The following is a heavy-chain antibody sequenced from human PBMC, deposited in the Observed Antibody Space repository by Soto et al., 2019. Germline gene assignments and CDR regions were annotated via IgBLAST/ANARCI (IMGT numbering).Heavy chain of an antibody. D-gene: IGHD6-13*01. Sequence: GGALRLSCAASGFTFSSYGMHWVRQAPGKGLEWVAVIWYDGSNKYYADSVKGRFTISRDNSKNTLYLQMNSLRAEDTAVYYYARSPGSSCNAFDIWGQGTMVPVSS. CDR1: GFTFSSYG. V-gene: IGHV3-33*01. CDR2: IWYDGSNK. CDR3: ARSPGSSCNAFDI. J-gene: IGHJ3*02.